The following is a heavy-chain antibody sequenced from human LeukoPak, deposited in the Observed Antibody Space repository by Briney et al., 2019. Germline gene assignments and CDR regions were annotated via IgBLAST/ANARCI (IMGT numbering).Heavy chain of an antibody. CDR2: INYSGGTT. CDR3: ANRPGWRAFDY. Sequence: GGSLRLSCAASGFTFSSDAMSWVRQAPGKGLEWVSTINYSGGTTYYADSVKGRFTISRDNSQNMLYLQMNGLRAEDTAVYFCANRPGWRAFDYWGQGTLVTVSS. CDR1: GFTFSSDA. J-gene: IGHJ4*02. V-gene: IGHV3-23*01.